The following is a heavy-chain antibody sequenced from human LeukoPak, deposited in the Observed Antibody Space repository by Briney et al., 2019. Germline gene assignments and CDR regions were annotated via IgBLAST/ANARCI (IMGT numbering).Heavy chain of an antibody. J-gene: IGHJ4*02. V-gene: IGHV3-9*01. Sequence: PGRSLRLSCAASGFTFDDYAMHWVRQAPGKGLEWVSGISWNSGSIGYADSVKGRFTISRGNAKNSLYLQMNSLRAEDTALYYCAKDRSYWNDATLDYWGQGTLVTVSS. D-gene: IGHD1-1*01. CDR3: AKDRSYWNDATLDY. CDR2: ISWNSGSI. CDR1: GFTFDDYA.